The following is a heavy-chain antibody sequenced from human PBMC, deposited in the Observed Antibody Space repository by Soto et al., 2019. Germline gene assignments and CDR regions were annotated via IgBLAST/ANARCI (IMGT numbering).Heavy chain of an antibody. D-gene: IGHD3-3*01. J-gene: IGHJ4*02. CDR2: INWNSGGI. Sequence: PGGSLRLSCAASGFMFGSYAMHWVRQAPGKGLEWVSSINWNSGGIGYADSVNGRFTISRDNARDSLYLQMNSLRAEDTALYYCVKDGLCPATSIPAICGVLDYWGQGTLVTVSS. CDR3: VKDGLCPATSIPAICGVLDY. V-gene: IGHV3-9*01. CDR1: GFMFGSYA.